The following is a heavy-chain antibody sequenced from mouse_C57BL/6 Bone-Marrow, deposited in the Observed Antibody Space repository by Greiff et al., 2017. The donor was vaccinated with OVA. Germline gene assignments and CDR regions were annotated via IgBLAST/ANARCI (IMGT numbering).Heavy chain of an antibody. V-gene: IGHV1-82*01. CDR1: GYAFSSSW. CDR3: ARFTTVVATDYAMDY. J-gene: IGHJ4*01. D-gene: IGHD1-1*01. CDR2: IYPGDGDT. Sequence: QVQLQQSGPELVKPGASVKISCKASGYAFSSSWMNWVKQRPGQGLEWIGRIYPGDGDTNYNGKFKGKATLTADKSSSTAYMQLSSLTSEDSAVYFCARFTTVVATDYAMDYWGQGTSVTVSS.